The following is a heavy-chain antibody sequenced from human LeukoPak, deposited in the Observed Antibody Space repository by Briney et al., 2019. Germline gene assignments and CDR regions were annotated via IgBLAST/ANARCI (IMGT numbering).Heavy chain of an antibody. CDR3: ARGFSSSSAFDI. D-gene: IGHD6-6*01. V-gene: IGHV3-30*04. CDR1: GFTLSSYA. Sequence: GRSLRLSCAASGFTLSSYAMHWVRQAPGKGLEWVAVISYDGSNKYYADSVKGRFTISRDNSKNTLYLQMNSLRAEDTAVYYCARGFSSSSAFDIWGQGTMVTVSS. J-gene: IGHJ3*02. CDR2: ISYDGSNK.